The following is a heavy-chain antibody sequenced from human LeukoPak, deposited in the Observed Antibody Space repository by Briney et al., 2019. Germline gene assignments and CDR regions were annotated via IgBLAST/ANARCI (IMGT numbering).Heavy chain of an antibody. CDR3: ARSAACRAGGDCHTALDY. D-gene: IGHD2-21*02. V-gene: IGHV1-46*01. Sequence: GASVKVSCKASGYTFSSYYIHWVRQAPGQGLEWMGIINPSDGSTSYAQKFQGRVTMTRDMSTSTVYMELSSLRSEDTAVYYCARSAACRAGGDCHTALDYWGQGTLVTVSS. CDR2: INPSDGST. J-gene: IGHJ4*02. CDR1: GYTFSSYY.